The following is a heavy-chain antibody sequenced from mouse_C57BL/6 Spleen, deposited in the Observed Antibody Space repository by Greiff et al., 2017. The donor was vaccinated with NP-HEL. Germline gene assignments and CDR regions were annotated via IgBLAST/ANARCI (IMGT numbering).Heavy chain of an antibody. CDR1: GYTFTSYW. J-gene: IGHJ2*01. Sequence: QVQLKQPGAELVMPGASVKLSCKASGYTFTSYWMHWVKQRPGQGLEWIGEIDPSDSYTNYNQKFKGKSTLTVDKSSSTAYMQLSSLTSEDSAVYYCARRTVVATRGFFDYWGQGTTLTVSS. CDR3: ARRTVVATRGFFDY. CDR2: IDPSDSYT. V-gene: IGHV1-69*01. D-gene: IGHD1-1*01.